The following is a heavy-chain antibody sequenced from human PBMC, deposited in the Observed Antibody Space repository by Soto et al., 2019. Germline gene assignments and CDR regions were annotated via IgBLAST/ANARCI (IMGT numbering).Heavy chain of an antibody. V-gene: IGHV4-61*08. CDR2: IYYSGST. D-gene: IGHD3-10*01. J-gene: IGHJ6*02. Sequence: SETLSLTCTVSGGSVSSGDYFRSWLRQSPGKRREWIAYIYYSGSTNYNPSLKSRATISVDTSKSQVSLTLTSMTAADAALYYCARSPNYYYYGFDVWGQGTAVTVSS. CDR3: ARSPNYYYYGFDV. CDR1: GGSVSSGDYF.